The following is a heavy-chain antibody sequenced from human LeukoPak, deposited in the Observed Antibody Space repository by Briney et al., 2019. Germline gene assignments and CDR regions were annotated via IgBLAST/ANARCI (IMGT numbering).Heavy chain of an antibody. CDR1: GYTFTGYY. CDR2: INPNSGGT. D-gene: IGHD5-24*01. V-gene: IGHV1-2*02. Sequence: ASVKVSCKASGYTFTGYYMHWVRQAPGQGLEWMGWINPNSGGTNYAQKFQGRVTMTRDTSISTAYMELSRLRSDDTAVYYCAREMATITSVGHFDYWGQGTLVTVSS. CDR3: AREMATITSVGHFDY. J-gene: IGHJ4*02.